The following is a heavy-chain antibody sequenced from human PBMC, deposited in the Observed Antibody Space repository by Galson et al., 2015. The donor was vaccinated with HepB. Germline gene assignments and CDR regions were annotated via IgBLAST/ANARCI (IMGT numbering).Heavy chain of an antibody. CDR2: IIPIFGTA. V-gene: IGHV1-69*13. J-gene: IGHJ6*02. CDR3: ASYYYDSSGYYIVPYGMDV. Sequence: SVKVSCKASGGTFSSYAISWVRQAPGQGLEWMGGIIPIFGTANYAQKFQGRVTITADESTSTAYMELSSLRSEDTAVYYCASYYYDSSGYYIVPYGMDVWGQGTTVTVSS. CDR1: GGTFSSYA. D-gene: IGHD3-22*01.